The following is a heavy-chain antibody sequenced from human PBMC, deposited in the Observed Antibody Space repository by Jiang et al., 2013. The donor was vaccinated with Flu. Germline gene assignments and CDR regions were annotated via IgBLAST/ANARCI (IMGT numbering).Heavy chain of an antibody. Sequence: TFSSYAISWVRQAPGQGLEWMGRIIPILGIANYAQKFQGRVTITAGKSTSTAYMELSSLRSEDTAVYYCARGAVEMATLVGYWGQGTLVTVSS. CDR3: ARGAVEMATLVGY. J-gene: IGHJ4*02. V-gene: IGHV1-69*04. CDR1: TFSSYA. CDR2: IIPILGIA. D-gene: IGHD5-24*01.